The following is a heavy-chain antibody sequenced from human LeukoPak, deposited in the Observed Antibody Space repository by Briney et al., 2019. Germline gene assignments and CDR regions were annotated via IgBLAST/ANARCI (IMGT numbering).Heavy chain of an antibody. J-gene: IGHJ6*02. D-gene: IGHD3-16*01. CDR1: GFTFGSYW. CDR2: INHNGNVN. Sequence: GGPLRLSCAASGFTFGSYWVNWARQAPGKGLEWVASINHNGNVNYYVDSVKGRFTISRDNAKNSLYLQMSNLRAEDTAVYFCARGGGLDVWGQGATVTVSS. CDR3: ARGGGLDV. V-gene: IGHV3-7*03.